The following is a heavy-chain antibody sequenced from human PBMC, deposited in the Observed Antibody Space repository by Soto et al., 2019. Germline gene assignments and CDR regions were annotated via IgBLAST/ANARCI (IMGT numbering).Heavy chain of an antibody. V-gene: IGHV4-34*01. CDR2: INHSGST. CDR3: ARGLKEGETGLSYFDY. J-gene: IGHJ4*02. Sequence: PSETLSLTCAVYGGSFSGYYWSWIRQPPGKGLEWIGEINHSGSTNYNPSLKSRVTISVDTSKNQFSLKLSSVTAADTAVYYCARGLKEGETGLSYFDYWGQGTLVTVSS. CDR1: GGSFSGYY. D-gene: IGHD3-16*02.